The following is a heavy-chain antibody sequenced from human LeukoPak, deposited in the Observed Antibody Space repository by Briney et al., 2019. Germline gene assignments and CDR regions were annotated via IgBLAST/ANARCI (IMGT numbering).Heavy chain of an antibody. Sequence: PGGSLRLSCAASGFSFSNYAMTWVRQAPGKGLECISDISASGGNTYYADSVRGRFTISRDNSKTTLYLQMNSLRAEDTAVYYCANNYDFWSGYQYWGQGTLVTVSS. V-gene: IGHV3-23*01. CDR2: ISASGGNT. CDR1: GFSFSNYA. J-gene: IGHJ4*02. D-gene: IGHD3-3*01. CDR3: ANNYDFWSGYQY.